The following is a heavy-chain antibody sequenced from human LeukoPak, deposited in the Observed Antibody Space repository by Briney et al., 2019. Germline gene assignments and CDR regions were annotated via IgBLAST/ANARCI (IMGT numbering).Heavy chain of an antibody. CDR3: ARQRNVDRDFDY. J-gene: IGHJ4*02. Sequence: GESLKISCKGSGYSFTNYWIVWVRQMPGKGLEWMGIIYPGDSVTRYSPSFQGQVTISADKSISTAYLQWSSLKASDTAMYYCARQRNVDRDFDYWGQGTLVTVSS. V-gene: IGHV5-51*01. D-gene: IGHD1-14*01. CDR1: GYSFTNYW. CDR2: IYPGDSVT.